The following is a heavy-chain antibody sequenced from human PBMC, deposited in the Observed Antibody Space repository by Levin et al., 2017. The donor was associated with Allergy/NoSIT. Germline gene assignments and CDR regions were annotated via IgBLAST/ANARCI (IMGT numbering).Heavy chain of an antibody. V-gene: IGHV3-30-3*01. Sequence: QTGGSLRLSCAASGFTFSSYAMHWVRQAPGKGLEWVAVISYDGSNEYYADSVKGRFTISRDNSKNTLSLQMNNLRPEDTALYYCAREPYFYYFYYTMDVWGQGTTVTVSS. D-gene: IGHD3-10*01. J-gene: IGHJ6*02. CDR1: GFTFSSYA. CDR3: AREPYFYYFYYTMDV. CDR2: ISYDGSNE.